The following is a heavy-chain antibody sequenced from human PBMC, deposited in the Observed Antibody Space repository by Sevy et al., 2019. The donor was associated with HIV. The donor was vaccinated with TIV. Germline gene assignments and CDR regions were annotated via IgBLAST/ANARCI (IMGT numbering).Heavy chain of an antibody. CDR2: ISAYNGNT. D-gene: IGHD1-26*01. CDR3: AREGLVGGYYYYYYGTDV. Sequence: ASVKVSCKASGYTFTSYGISWVRQAPGQGLEWMGWISAYNGNTNYAQKLQGRVTMTTDTSTSTAYMELRSLRSDDTAVYYCAREGLVGGYYYYYYGTDVWGQGTTVTVSS. J-gene: IGHJ6*02. V-gene: IGHV1-18*01. CDR1: GYTFTSYG.